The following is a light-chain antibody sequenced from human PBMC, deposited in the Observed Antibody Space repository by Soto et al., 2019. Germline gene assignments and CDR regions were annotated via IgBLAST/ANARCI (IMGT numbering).Light chain of an antibody. CDR3: HQYADSPQT. Sequence: EIVMTQSPATLSVSPGERATLSCRASQSVSSSFLAWYQQKPGQAPRLLIHAASTGATGIPARFRGSGSGTDFTLTISSLEPEDSAVYFCHQYADSPQTFGQGTKVDI. J-gene: IGKJ2*01. V-gene: IGKV3-20*01. CDR1: QSVSSSF. CDR2: AAS.